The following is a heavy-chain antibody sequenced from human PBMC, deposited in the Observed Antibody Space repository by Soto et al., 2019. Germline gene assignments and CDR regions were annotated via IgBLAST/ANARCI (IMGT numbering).Heavy chain of an antibody. Sequence: SVKVSCKASGGTFSSYTISWVRQAPGQGLEWMGRIIPILGIANYAQKFQGRATITADKSTSTAYMELSSLRSEDTAVYYCATSPNRPSAFDIWGQGTMVTVSS. V-gene: IGHV1-69*02. CDR2: IIPILGIA. CDR1: GGTFSSYT. J-gene: IGHJ3*02. CDR3: ATSPNRPSAFDI.